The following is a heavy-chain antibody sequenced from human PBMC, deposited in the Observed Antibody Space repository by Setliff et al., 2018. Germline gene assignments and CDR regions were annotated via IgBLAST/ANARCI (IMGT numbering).Heavy chain of an antibody. CDR3: ARGSEDIVVVPAAHDSEYYYYYMDV. CDR2: INPNSGNT. Sequence: GASVKVSCKASGYTFTGYYMHWVRQAPGQGLEWMGWINPNSGNTGYAQKFQGRVTMTRNTSISTAYMELSSLRSEDTAVYYCARGSEDIVVVPAAHDSEYYYYYMDVWGKGTTVTVSS. V-gene: IGHV1-8*02. J-gene: IGHJ6*03. CDR1: GYTFTGYY. D-gene: IGHD2-2*01.